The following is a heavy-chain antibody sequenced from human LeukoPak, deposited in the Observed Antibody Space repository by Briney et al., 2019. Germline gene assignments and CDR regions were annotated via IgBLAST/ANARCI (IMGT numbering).Heavy chain of an antibody. D-gene: IGHD3-10*01. CDR2: FYRDGGI. Sequence: HPSETLSLTCTVSGGSISSSSYYWGWVRQAPGKGLEWVSVFYRDGGIYYADSVKGRFTISGDNSKNMVYLQMNSLRVEDTAVYYCAMGSFGDPLALWGQGTLVTVSS. J-gene: IGHJ4*02. CDR3: AMGSFGDPLAL. V-gene: IGHV3-66*01. CDR1: GGSISSSSYY.